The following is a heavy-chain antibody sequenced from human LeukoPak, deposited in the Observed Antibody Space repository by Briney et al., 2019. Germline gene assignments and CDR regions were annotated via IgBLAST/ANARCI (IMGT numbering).Heavy chain of an antibody. V-gene: IGHV3-21*01. CDR1: GFTFSSYW. Sequence: GGSLRLSCAASGFTFSSYWMSWVRQAPGKGLEWVSSISGSSSYIYYADSVKGRFSISRDNAKNSLYLQVNSLRAEDTAVYYCARDLLGWELHYFDYWGQGTLVTVSS. D-gene: IGHD1-26*01. J-gene: IGHJ4*02. CDR3: ARDLLGWELHYFDY. CDR2: ISGSSSYI.